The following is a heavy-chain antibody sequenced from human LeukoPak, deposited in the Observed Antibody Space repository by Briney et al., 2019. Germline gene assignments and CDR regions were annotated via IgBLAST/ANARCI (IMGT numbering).Heavy chain of an antibody. V-gene: IGHV4-34*01. D-gene: IGHD5-12*01. Sequence: PSETLSLTCAVYGGSFSGYYWSWIRQPPGKGLEWIGEINHSGSTNYNPSLKSRVTISVDTSKNQFSLKLSSVTAADTAAYYCARRGYEWLRQKNWFDPWGQGTLVTVSS. CDR3: ARRGYEWLRQKNWFDP. CDR2: INHSGST. J-gene: IGHJ5*02. CDR1: GGSFSGYY.